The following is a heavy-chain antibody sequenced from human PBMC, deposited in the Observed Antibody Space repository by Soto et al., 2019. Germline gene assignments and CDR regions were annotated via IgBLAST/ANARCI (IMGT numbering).Heavy chain of an antibody. Sequence: PSETLSLTCSVSGVAMTYGGYSWSWIRQSPEKGLEWLGYIGHLETTYYNPSFKSRLSLSIDRTRNQFSLKLSSVTAADTAVYYCARYHRGYSSGWYSDFGSYYFDYWGQGTLVTVSS. V-gene: IGHV4-30-2*06. CDR2: IGHLETT. CDR1: GVAMTYGGYS. CDR3: ARYHRGYSSGWYSDFGSYYFDY. J-gene: IGHJ4*02. D-gene: IGHD6-19*01.